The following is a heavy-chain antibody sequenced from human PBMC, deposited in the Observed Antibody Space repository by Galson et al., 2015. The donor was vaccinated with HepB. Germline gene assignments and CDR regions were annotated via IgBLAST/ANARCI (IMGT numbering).Heavy chain of an antibody. J-gene: IGHJ5*02. CDR3: ARDYSPFGGGDDNWFAP. D-gene: IGHD2-21*01. CDR2: ISYDGSNK. V-gene: IGHV3-30-3*01. CDR1: GFSFSSYA. Sequence: SLRLSCAASGFSFSSYAMHWVRQAPGKGLEWVAVISYDGSNKYYADSVKGRFTISRDNSKNTLYLQMNSLRAEDTAVYYCARDYSPFGGGDDNWFAPWGQGTLVTVSS.